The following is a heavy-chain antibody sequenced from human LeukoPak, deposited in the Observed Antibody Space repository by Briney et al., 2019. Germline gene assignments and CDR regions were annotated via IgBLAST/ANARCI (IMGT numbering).Heavy chain of an antibody. CDR1: GFXLSSYW. D-gene: IGHD6-19*01. V-gene: IGHV3-7*04. Sequence: GGSLRLSCAASGFXLSSYWISWVRQAPGKGQEWVANIKQDGSEKYYVDSVKGRFTISRDNAKNSLYLQMNSLRAEDTAVYYCVRDGWQLDYWGQGTLVTVSS. J-gene: IGHJ4*02. CDR3: VRDGWQLDY. CDR2: IKQDGSEK.